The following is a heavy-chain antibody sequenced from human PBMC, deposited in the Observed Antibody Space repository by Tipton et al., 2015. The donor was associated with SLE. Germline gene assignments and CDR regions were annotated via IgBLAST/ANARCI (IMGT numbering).Heavy chain of an antibody. CDR1: GGSISSGSYY. V-gene: IGHV4-61*02. D-gene: IGHD3-10*01. CDR2: IYTSGST. Sequence: TLSLTCTVSGGSISSGSYYWRWIRQPAGKGLEWIGRIYTSGSTNYNPSLKSRVTISVDTSKNQFSLKLSSVTAADTAVYYCAREGLGAFVFCGQGTMVTVSS. CDR3: AREGLGAFVF. J-gene: IGHJ3*01.